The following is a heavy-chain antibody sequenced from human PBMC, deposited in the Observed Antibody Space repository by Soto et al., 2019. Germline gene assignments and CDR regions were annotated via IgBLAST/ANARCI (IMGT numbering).Heavy chain of an antibody. CDR1: GGAISGYY. CDR2: IYSSGGT. Sequence: QVQLQESGPGLVKPSETLSLTCTVSGGAISGYYWTWIRQPAGKGLEWIGRIYSSGGTKYNPSLKSRVTKSLDTSKNQFSLRLSSVTAADTAVYYCARGQRFSDSFDPWGQGTLVTVSS. V-gene: IGHV4-4*07. D-gene: IGHD3-3*01. J-gene: IGHJ5*02. CDR3: ARGQRFSDSFDP.